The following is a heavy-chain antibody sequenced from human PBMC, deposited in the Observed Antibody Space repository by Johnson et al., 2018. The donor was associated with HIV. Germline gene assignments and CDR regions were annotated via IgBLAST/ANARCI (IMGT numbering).Heavy chain of an antibody. D-gene: IGHD3-22*01. J-gene: IGHJ3*02. CDR2: LSSSSNTI. V-gene: IGHV3-48*01. CDR1: GFTFSTYS. Sequence: VQLVESGGGLVQPGGSLRLSCAASGFTFSTYSMNWVRQAPGKGLEWVSYLSSSSNTIYYANSVKGRVTISRDNSKNTLYLQMNSLRAEDTAVYLCARIRVAVITEVGAFDMWGQGTMVTVSS. CDR3: ARIRVAVITEVGAFDM.